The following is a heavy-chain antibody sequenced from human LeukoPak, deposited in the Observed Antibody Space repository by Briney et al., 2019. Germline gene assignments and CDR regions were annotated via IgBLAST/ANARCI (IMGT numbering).Heavy chain of an antibody. V-gene: IGHV1-69*05. CDR3: ARDERARGGNSGYFDY. CDR1: GGTFSSYA. Sequence: SVKVSCKASGGTFSSYAISWVRQAPGQGLEWMGGIIPIFGTANYAQKFQGRVTITTDESTSTAYMELSSLRSEDTAVYYCARDERARGGNSGYFDYWGQGTLITVSS. J-gene: IGHJ4*02. D-gene: IGHD4-23*01. CDR2: IIPIFGTA.